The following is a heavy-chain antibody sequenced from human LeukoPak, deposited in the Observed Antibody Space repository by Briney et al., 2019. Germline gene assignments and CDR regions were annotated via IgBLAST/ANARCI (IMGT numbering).Heavy chain of an antibody. CDR2: IYYSGST. V-gene: IGHV4-61*08. D-gene: IGHD1-26*01. J-gene: IGHJ6*02. CDR1: GGSISSGGYY. CDR3: ASCPSNLVGAPPYYGMDV. Sequence: SETLSLTCTVSGGSISSGGYYWSWIRQPPGKGLEWIGYIYYSGSTNYNPSLKSRVTISIETSRTQFSLNLSSVTAADTAVYYCASCPSNLVGAPPYYGMDVWGQGTTVTVSS.